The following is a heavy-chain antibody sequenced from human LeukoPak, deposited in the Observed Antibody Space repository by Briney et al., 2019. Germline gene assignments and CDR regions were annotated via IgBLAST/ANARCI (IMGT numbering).Heavy chain of an antibody. CDR1: GYTFTGYY. D-gene: IGHD3-22*01. V-gene: IGHV1-2*02. CDR3: ARGPRTQYYYDSSGYYYDPDPEYFQH. CDR2: INPNSAGT. J-gene: IGHJ1*01. Sequence: ASVKVSCKASGYTFTGYYVHWVRQAPGQGLEWMGWINPNSAGTNYAQKFQGRVTITRNTSISTAYMELSSLRSEDTAVYYCARGPRTQYYYDSSGYYYDPDPEYFQHWGQGTLVTVSS.